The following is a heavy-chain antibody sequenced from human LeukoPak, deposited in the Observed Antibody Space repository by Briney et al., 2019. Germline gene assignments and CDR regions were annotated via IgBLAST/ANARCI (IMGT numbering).Heavy chain of an antibody. CDR3: ARGAAATY. Sequence: SETLSLTCTVSGDSISRYYWSWIRQPAGKGLEWIGRIYNGGIITYNPSLKSRVTMSIDTSNNQFSLRLRFVTAADTAVYYCARGAAATYWGQGTLVTVSS. D-gene: IGHD6-13*01. CDR1: GDSISRYY. V-gene: IGHV4-4*07. CDR2: IYNGGII. J-gene: IGHJ4*02.